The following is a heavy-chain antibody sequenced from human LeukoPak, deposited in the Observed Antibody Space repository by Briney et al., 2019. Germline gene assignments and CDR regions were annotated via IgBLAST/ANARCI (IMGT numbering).Heavy chain of an antibody. D-gene: IGHD1-1*01. CDR3: ARDGKLDPFDY. Sequence: GGSLRLSCAASGFTFSSYAMSLVRQAPGKGLEWVSSISSSSSYIYYADSVKGRFTISRDNAKNSLYLQMNSLRAEDTAVYYCARDGKLDPFDYWGQGTLVTVSS. V-gene: IGHV3-21*01. J-gene: IGHJ4*02. CDR2: ISSSSSYI. CDR1: GFTFSSYA.